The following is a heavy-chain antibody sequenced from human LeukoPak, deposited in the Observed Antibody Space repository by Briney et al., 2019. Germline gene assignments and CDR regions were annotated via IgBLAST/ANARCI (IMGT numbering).Heavy chain of an antibody. J-gene: IGHJ4*02. CDR1: GFTFSNAW. CDR3: ARCHSSSSGDY. Sequence: GGSLRLSCAVSGFTFSNAWMSWVRQAPGKGLEWVANIQQGGSEKYYVDSVKGRFTISRDNAKNSLFLQMNSLRAEDTAVYYCARCHSSSSGDYWGQGTLVTVSS. CDR2: IQQGGSEK. D-gene: IGHD6-6*01. V-gene: IGHV3-7*05.